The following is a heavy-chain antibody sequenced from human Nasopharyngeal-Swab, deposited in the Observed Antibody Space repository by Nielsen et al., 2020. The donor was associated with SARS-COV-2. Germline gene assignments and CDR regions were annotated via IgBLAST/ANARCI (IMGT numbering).Heavy chain of an antibody. CDR1: GYTFTSYY. V-gene: IGHV1-46*01. Sequence: ASVKVSCKASGYTFTSYYMHWVRQAPGQGLEWMGIINPSGGSTSYAQKFQGRVTITADESTSTAYMELSSLRSEDTAVYYCARDKRIAARPETRVHYYYYMDVWGKGTTVTVSS. CDR2: INPSGGST. CDR3: ARDKRIAARPETRVHYYYYMDV. D-gene: IGHD6-6*01. J-gene: IGHJ6*03.